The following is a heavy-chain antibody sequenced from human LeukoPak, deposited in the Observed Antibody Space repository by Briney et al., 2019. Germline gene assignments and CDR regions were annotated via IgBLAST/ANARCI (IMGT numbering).Heavy chain of an antibody. CDR2: INPNSGGT. J-gene: IGHJ3*02. CDR3: ARDLTDSSGLIRDAFDI. Sequence: ASVKVSCKASGYTFTGYYMHWVRQAPGQGLEWMGWINPNSGGTNYAQKFQGRVTMTRDTSISTAYMELSRLRSDDTAVYYCARDLTDSSGLIRDAFDIWGQGTMVTVSS. D-gene: IGHD3-22*01. CDR1: GYTFTGYY. V-gene: IGHV1-2*02.